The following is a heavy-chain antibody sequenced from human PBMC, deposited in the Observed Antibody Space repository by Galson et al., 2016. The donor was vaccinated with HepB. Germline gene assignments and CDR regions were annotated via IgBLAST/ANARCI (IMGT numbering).Heavy chain of an antibody. J-gene: IGHJ5*02. CDR3: ARGHGYSGWFDP. CDR1: GASLSPYY. D-gene: IGHD5-18*01. V-gene: IGHV4-59*01. Sequence: ETLSLTCTVSGASLSPYYWSWIRQPPGKGLEWIGYIYYSGNTYYNPSLESRVTISVDTSKNQFSLKLTSATPADTAVYYCARGHGYSGWFDPWGQGTLVAVSS. CDR2: IYYSGNT.